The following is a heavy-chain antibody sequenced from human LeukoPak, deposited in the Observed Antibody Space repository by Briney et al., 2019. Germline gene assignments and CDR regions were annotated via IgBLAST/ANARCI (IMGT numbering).Heavy chain of an antibody. CDR1: GGTFSSYT. D-gene: IGHD3/OR15-3a*01. CDR3: ARDPVGPYNWFDP. Sequence: SVKVSCKASGGTFSSYTISWVRQAPGQALEWMGRIIPILGIANYAQKFQGRVTITADKSTSTAYIELSSLRSEVTAVYYCARDPVGPYNWFDPWGQGTLVTVSS. CDR2: IIPILGIA. J-gene: IGHJ5*02. V-gene: IGHV1-69*04.